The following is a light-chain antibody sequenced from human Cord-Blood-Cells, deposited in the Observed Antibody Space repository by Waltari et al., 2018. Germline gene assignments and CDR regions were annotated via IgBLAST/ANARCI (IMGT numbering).Light chain of an antibody. V-gene: IGKV4-1*01. CDR3: QQYYSTPPT. CDR2: WAS. CDR1: QSVLYSANNKNY. Sequence: DIVMTQSPDSLAVSLGERATINCKSSQSVLYSANNKNYLDWYQQKPGKPPKLLIYWASTRESGVPDRFSGSGSGTDFTLTISSLQAEDVAVYYCQQYYSTPPTFGQGTKLEIK. J-gene: IGKJ2*01.